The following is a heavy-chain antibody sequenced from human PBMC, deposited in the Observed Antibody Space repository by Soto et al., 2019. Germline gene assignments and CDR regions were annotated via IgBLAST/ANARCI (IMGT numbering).Heavy chain of an antibody. D-gene: IGHD2-21*02. J-gene: IGHJ4*02. V-gene: IGHV3-30*18. CDR2: ISYEGRNQ. CDR3: AKEGQMKVSTALDH. CDR1: GFTFSRYC. Sequence: RGSLRLSCAASGFTFSRYCMHWVRQAPGKGLEWVAVISYEGRNQYYADSAKGRFTISRDNSKNTLYLQINSLRDEDTDIYYCAKEGQMKVSTALDHWGQGTLVTVSS.